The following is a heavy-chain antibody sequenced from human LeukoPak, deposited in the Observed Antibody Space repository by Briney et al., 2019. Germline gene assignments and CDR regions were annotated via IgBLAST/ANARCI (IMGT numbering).Heavy chain of an antibody. CDR3: ARDRFTMIVVFPLDY. CDR2: IVVGSGNT. Sequence: ASVTVSCMASGGTFSSYAISWVRQARGQRLEWIGWIVVGSGNTNYAQKLQGRGTMTTDTSTSTAYMELRSLRSDDTAVYYCARDRFTMIVVFPLDYWGQGTLVTVSS. D-gene: IGHD3-22*01. CDR1: GGTFSSYA. V-gene: IGHV1-18*01. J-gene: IGHJ4*02.